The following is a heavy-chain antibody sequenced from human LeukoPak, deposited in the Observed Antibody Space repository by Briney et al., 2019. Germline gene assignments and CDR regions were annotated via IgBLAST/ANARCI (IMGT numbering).Heavy chain of an antibody. Sequence: ASVKVSCKASGGTFSSYVINWVRQAPGQGLEWMGWINPNSGGTNYAQKFQGRVTMTRDTSISTAYMELSRLRSDDTAVYYCARAPSDYYDFWSGYYNHNWFDPWGQGTLVTVSS. CDR2: INPNSGGT. CDR1: GGTFSSYV. CDR3: ARAPSDYYDFWSGYYNHNWFDP. D-gene: IGHD3-3*01. V-gene: IGHV1-2*02. J-gene: IGHJ5*02.